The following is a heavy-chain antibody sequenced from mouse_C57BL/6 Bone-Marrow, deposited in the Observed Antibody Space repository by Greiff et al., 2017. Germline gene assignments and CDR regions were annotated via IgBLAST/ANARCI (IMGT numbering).Heavy chain of an antibody. V-gene: IGHV2-2*01. CDR1: GFSLTSYG. J-gene: IGHJ1*03. D-gene: IGHD2-12*01. Sequence: VKLMESGPGLVQPSQSLSITCTVSGFSLTSYGVHWVRQSPGKGLEWLGVIWSGGSTDYNAAFISRLSISKDNSKSQVFFKMNSLQADDTAIYYCARLRRYFDVWGTGTTVTVSS. CDR2: IWSGGST. CDR3: ARLRRYFDV.